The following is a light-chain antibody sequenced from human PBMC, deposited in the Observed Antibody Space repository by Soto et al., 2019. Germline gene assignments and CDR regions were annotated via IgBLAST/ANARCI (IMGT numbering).Light chain of an antibody. J-gene: IGLJ2*01. V-gene: IGLV1-47*01. CDR1: SSNIGRNY. Sequence: QSVLTQPPSASVTPGQRVTISCSGSSSNIGRNYVSWYQQLPGTAPQLLIYRNNQRPSGVPDRFSGSKSGTSASLAISGLRSEDEADYYCAAWDDSLSGYVVFGGGTKLTVL. CDR3: AAWDDSLSGYVV. CDR2: RNN.